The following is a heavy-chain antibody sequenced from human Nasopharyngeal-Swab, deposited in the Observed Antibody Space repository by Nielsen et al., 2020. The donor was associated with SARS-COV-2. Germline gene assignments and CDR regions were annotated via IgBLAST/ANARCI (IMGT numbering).Heavy chain of an antibody. CDR3: ARGKATYYYGSGSYYSRANWFDP. CDR2: INHSGST. J-gene: IGHJ5*02. Sequence: SETLSLICAVYGGSFSGYYWSWIRQPPGKGLEWIGEINHSGSTNYNPSLKSRVTISVDTSKNQFSLKLSSVTAADTAVYYCARGKATYYYGSGSYYSRANWFDPWGQGTLVTVSS. V-gene: IGHV4-34*01. CDR1: GGSFSGYY. D-gene: IGHD3-10*01.